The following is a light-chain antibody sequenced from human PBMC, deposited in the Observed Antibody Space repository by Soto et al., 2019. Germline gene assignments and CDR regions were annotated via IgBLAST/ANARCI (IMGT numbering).Light chain of an antibody. V-gene: IGKV3-15*01. CDR2: AAS. CDR3: QHYINWPPLT. CDR1: QSVGSA. J-gene: IGKJ4*01. Sequence: EIVLTQSPATLSVSPGETATLSCRASQSVGSAVAWYQHRPGQAPRLLIVAASNRATGVPGRFSGGGSGTEFTLTISGLQSEDFAVYYCQHYINWPPLTFGGGTTVDIK.